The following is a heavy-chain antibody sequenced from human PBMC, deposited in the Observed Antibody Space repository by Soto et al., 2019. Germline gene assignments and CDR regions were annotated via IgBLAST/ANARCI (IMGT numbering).Heavy chain of an antibody. J-gene: IGHJ6*02. CDR3: NTIFGGASVPYYYGMEG. CDR2: INPNSGGT. D-gene: IGHD3-3*01. Sequence: ASVKVSWKASGYTCTGYYMHWVQQAPVQVLEWMGWINPNSGGTNYAQKFQGRVTMTRDTSISTAYMELSRLRSDDTAVYYGNTIFGGASVPYYYGMEGWGQGTTVTVS. V-gene: IGHV1-2*02. CDR1: GYTCTGYY.